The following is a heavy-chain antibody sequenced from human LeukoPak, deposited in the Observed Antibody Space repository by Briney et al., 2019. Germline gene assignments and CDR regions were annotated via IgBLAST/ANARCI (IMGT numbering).Heavy chain of an antibody. J-gene: IGHJ6*03. V-gene: IGHV4-30-4*08. Sequence: SQTLSLTCTVSGGSISSGDYYWSWIRQPPGKGLEWIGYIYYSGSTYYNPSLKSRVTISVDTSKNQFSLKLSSVTAADKAVYYCARGVVPAATVPSGYYYYYMDVWGKGTTVTVSS. D-gene: IGHD2-2*01. CDR1: GGSISSGDYY. CDR3: ARGVVPAATVPSGYYYYYMDV. CDR2: IYYSGST.